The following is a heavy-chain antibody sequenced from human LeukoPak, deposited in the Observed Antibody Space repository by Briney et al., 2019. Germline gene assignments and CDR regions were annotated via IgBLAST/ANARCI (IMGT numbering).Heavy chain of an antibody. J-gene: IGHJ4*02. CDR3: ARASGDIVETATMGSY. D-gene: IGHD5-18*01. Sequence: GGSLRLSCAASGFTFNRYSMNWVRQAPGKGLEWVSSISSSSSSIYYADSVKGRFTISRDNAKNSLYLQMNSLRAEDTAVYYCARASGDIVETATMGSYWGQGTLVTVSS. CDR1: GFTFNRYS. CDR2: ISSSSSSI. V-gene: IGHV3-21*01.